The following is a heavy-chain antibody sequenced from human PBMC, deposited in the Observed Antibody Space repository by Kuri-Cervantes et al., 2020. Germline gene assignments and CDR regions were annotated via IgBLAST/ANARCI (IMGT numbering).Heavy chain of an antibody. CDR2: ISSRGSTT. Sequence: LSLTCAVSGFTFSDYYMSWIRQAPGKGLEWVSYISSRGSTTHYADSVKGRFTISRDNAKNSLYLQMNSLRAEDTAVYYCARVGVGLYGMDVWGQGTTVTVSS. J-gene: IGHJ6*02. D-gene: IGHD3-3*01. CDR3: ARVGVGLYGMDV. CDR1: GFTFSDYY. V-gene: IGHV3-11*04.